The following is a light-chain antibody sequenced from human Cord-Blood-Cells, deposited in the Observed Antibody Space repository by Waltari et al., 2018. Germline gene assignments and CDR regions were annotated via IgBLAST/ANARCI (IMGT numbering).Light chain of an antibody. Sequence: IQMTQSPSSLSASVVDRVTITCRASQSISSYLNWYQQIPGKAPKLLSYAASSLQSGVPSRFSGRGSGTDVTLTLRSLQPEEFATYYCQPSYSTPLTFGGGTKVEIK. CDR3: QPSYSTPLT. V-gene: IGKV1-39*01. CDR1: QSISSY. J-gene: IGKJ4*01. CDR2: AAS.